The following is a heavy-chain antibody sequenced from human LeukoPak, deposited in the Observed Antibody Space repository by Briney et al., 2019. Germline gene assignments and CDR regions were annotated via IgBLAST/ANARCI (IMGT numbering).Heavy chain of an antibody. V-gene: IGHV4-59*12. Sequence: PSETLSLTCTVSGGSISSYYWSWIRQPPGKGLEWIGYIYYSGSTYCNPSLKSRVTISVDTSKNQFSLKLSSVTAADTAVYYCARVPTVTTRVCFDYWGQGTLVTVSS. D-gene: IGHD4-17*01. CDR2: IYYSGST. CDR1: GGSISSYY. J-gene: IGHJ4*02. CDR3: ARVPTVTTRVCFDY.